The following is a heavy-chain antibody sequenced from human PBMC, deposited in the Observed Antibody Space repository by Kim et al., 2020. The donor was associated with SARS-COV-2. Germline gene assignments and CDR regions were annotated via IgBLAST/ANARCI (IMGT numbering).Heavy chain of an antibody. CDR2: ISYDGSNK. Sequence: GGSLRLSCAASGFTFSSYAMHWVRQAPGKGLEWVAVISYDGSNKYYADSVKGRFTISRDNSKNTLYLQMNSLRAEDTAVYYCARGGVGAPPHPEKRDWNAFDIWGQGTMVTVSS. J-gene: IGHJ3*02. V-gene: IGHV3-30-3*01. CDR1: GFTFSSYA. CDR3: ARGGVGAPPHPEKRDWNAFDI. D-gene: IGHD1-26*01.